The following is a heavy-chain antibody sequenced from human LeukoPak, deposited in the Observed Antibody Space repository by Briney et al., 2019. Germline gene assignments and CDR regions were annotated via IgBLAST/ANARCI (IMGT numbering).Heavy chain of an antibody. CDR3: ARERVVGAPRAFDI. CDR2: IYSGGST. Sequence: GGSLRLSCAASGFTVSSNYMSWVRQAPGKGLEWVSVIYSGGSTYYADSVKGRFTISRDNSKNTLYLQMNSLRAEDTAVYYCARERVVGAPRAFDIWGQGTMVTVSS. CDR1: GFTVSSNY. J-gene: IGHJ3*02. D-gene: IGHD1-26*01. V-gene: IGHV3-53*01.